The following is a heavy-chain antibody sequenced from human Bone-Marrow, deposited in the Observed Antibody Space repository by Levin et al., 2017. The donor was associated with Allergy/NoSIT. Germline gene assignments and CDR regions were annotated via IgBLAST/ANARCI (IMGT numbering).Heavy chain of an antibody. CDR3: AKAACSAGSCYFDY. V-gene: IGHV3-23*01. D-gene: IGHD2-15*01. CDR2: ISGSGSNT. J-gene: IGHJ4*02. Sequence: GESLKISCVGSGFRFNSYAMNWVRQAPGKGLEWVSGISGSGSNTYYADSVKGRFTISRDNSKNTLYLQINNLRADDTAEYYCAKAACSAGSCYFDYWGQGTLVTVSS. CDR1: GFRFNSYA.